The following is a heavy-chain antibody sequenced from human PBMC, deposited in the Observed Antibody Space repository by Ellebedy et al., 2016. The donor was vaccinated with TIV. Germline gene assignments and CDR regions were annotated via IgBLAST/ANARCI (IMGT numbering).Heavy chain of an antibody. Sequence: AASVKVSCKASGYSFTTYYMHWVRQAPGQGLEWMGMINPSGGITRHSQKFQGRVTMTRDTSTSTVYMELSSLRSEDTAVYYCASHSFDYGDYGWFDPWGQGTLVTVSS. D-gene: IGHD4-17*01. V-gene: IGHV1-46*01. CDR2: INPSGGIT. CDR1: GYSFTTYY. CDR3: ASHSFDYGDYGWFDP. J-gene: IGHJ5*02.